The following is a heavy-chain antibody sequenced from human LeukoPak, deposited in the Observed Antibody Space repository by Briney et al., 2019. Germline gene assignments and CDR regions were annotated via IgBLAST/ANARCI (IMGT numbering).Heavy chain of an antibody. V-gene: IGHV5-51*01. J-gene: IGHJ4*02. CDR3: ARGKPPFDGFYDY. Sequence: PGESLKISCKGSGYSFTSYWIGWVRQMPRKGLEWMGIIYPGDSDTRYSPSFQGQVTISADKSISTAYLQWSSLKASDTAMYCCARGKPPFDGFYDYWGQGTLVTVSS. CDR1: GYSFTSYW. D-gene: IGHD2/OR15-2a*01. CDR2: IYPGDSDT.